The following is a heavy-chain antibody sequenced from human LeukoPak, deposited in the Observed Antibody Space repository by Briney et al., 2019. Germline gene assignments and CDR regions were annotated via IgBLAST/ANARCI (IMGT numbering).Heavy chain of an antibody. CDR2: IYYSGST. D-gene: IGHD6-13*01. V-gene: IGHV4-59*01. Sequence: SETLSLTCTVSGASISSYYWGWVRQPPGKGLEWIGYIYYSGSTNYNPPLKSRVTISVAPSKNQFSLKLSPVTAADTAVYYCARDPGYSSSWYSGWFDRWGQGTLVTVSS. CDR1: GASISSYY. J-gene: IGHJ5*02. CDR3: ARDPGYSSSWYSGWFDR.